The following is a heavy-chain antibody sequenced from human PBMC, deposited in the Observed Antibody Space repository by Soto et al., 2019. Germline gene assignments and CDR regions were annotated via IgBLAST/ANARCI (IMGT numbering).Heavy chain of an antibody. CDR1: GGSISSSNYY. D-gene: IGHD6-6*01. Sequence: TSETLSLTCTVSGGSISSSNYYWGWIRQPPGKGLEWIGSMSYSGSTYYNPSLNSRVTISVDTSKNQFSLNLSSVTAADTAVYYCARHIAARPGYYYGIDVWGQGTPVTVSS. V-gene: IGHV4-39*01. J-gene: IGHJ6*02. CDR2: MSYSGST. CDR3: ARHIAARPGYYYGIDV.